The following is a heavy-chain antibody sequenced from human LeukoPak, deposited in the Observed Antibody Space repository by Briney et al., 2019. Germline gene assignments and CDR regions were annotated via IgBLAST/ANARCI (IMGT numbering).Heavy chain of an antibody. D-gene: IGHD5-18*01. CDR3: AKAQVDTAMVGEYYFDY. V-gene: IGHV3-9*01. Sequence: QSGGSLRLSCAASGFTFDDYAMHWVRQAPGKGLEWVSGISWNSGSIGYADSVKGRFTISRDNAKNSLYLQMNSLRAEDTALYYCAKAQVDTAMVGEYYFDYWGQGTLVTVSS. CDR1: GFTFDDYA. J-gene: IGHJ4*02. CDR2: ISWNSGSI.